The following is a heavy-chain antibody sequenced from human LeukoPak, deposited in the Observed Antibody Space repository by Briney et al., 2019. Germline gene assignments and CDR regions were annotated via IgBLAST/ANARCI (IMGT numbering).Heavy chain of an antibody. Sequence: PGGSLRPSCAASGFTFSGYAMSWVRQAPGKGLEWVSVISGNGGTTYYADSVKGRFTISRDNSKNTLYLQMNSLRAEDTAVYYCAKDRDSSGRYRFDYWGQGTLVTASS. CDR3: AKDRDSSGRYRFDY. CDR2: ISGNGGTT. V-gene: IGHV3-23*01. J-gene: IGHJ4*02. D-gene: IGHD6-19*01. CDR1: GFTFSGYA.